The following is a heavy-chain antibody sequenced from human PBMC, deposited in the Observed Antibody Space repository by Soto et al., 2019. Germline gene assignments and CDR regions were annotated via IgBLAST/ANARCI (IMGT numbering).Heavy chain of an antibody. CDR1: GGSISSYY. CDR3: ARGIAVAYSNNWFDP. J-gene: IGHJ5*02. CDR2: IYYSGST. Sequence: PSETLSLTCTVSGGSISSYYCSWIRQPPGKGLEWIGYIYYSGSTNYNPSLKSRVTISVDTSKNQFSLKLSSVTAADTAVYYCARGIAVAYSNNWFDPWGQGTLVTVSS. D-gene: IGHD6-19*01. V-gene: IGHV4-59*01.